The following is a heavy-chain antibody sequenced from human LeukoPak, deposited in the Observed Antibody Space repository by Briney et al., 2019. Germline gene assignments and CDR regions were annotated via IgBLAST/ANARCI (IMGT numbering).Heavy chain of an antibody. CDR1: GGSFSGYY. D-gene: IGHD3-9*01. CDR2: INHSGST. Sequence: SETLSLTCAVYGGSFSGYYWSWIRQPPGKRLEWIGEINHSGSTNYNPSLKSRVTISVDTSKNQFSLKLSSVTAADTAVYYCARGPFDWLTNDAFDIWGQGTMVTVSS. CDR3: ARGPFDWLTNDAFDI. V-gene: IGHV4-34*01. J-gene: IGHJ3*02.